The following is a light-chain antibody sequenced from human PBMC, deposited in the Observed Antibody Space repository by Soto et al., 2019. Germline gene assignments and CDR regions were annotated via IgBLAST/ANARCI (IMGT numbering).Light chain of an antibody. V-gene: IGLV2-14*01. Sequence: QSDLTQPASVSGSPGQTITIACTGTDPDVGAYNYVSWYQQHPGRAPKIIIYAVSDRPPGVSDSFSGSKSGITASLTIYGLQTEDEADYYCISYTDRQSYLFGNGTKVTVL. CDR3: ISYTDRQSYL. J-gene: IGLJ1*01. CDR1: DPDVGAYNY. CDR2: AVS.